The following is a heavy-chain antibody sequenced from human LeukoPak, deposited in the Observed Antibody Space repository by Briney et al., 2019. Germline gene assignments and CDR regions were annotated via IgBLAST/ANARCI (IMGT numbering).Heavy chain of an antibody. J-gene: IGHJ6*02. CDR2: INHSGST. CDR1: VGSFSGYY. Sequence: SETLSLTCAVYVGSFSGYYWRWIRQPPGKGLEWIGEINHSGSTNYNPSLKSRVTISVDTSKKQFSLKLSSVTAADTAVYYCAREGVERSYGMDVWGQGTTVTVPS. D-gene: IGHD3-10*01. CDR3: AREGVERSYGMDV. V-gene: IGHV4-34*01.